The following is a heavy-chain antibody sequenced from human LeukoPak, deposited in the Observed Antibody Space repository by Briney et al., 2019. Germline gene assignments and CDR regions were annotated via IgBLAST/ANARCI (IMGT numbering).Heavy chain of an antibody. CDR1: GFTFSSYG. CDR3: AKDESGATYYYDSSGYPDY. J-gene: IGHJ4*02. Sequence: GGSLRLSCAASGFTFSSYGMHWVRQAPGKGLEWVAVISYDGSNKYYADSVKGRFTISRDNSKNTLYLQMNSLRAEDTAVYYCAKDESGATYYYDSSGYPDYWGQGTLVTVSS. CDR2: ISYDGSNK. V-gene: IGHV3-30*18. D-gene: IGHD3-22*01.